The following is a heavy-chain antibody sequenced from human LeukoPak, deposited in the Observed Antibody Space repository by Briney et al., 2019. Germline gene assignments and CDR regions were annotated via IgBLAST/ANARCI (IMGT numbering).Heavy chain of an antibody. D-gene: IGHD3-22*01. CDR2: IKSDGST. CDR1: GITFSIYW. CDR3: ARAPSEIGGYYPEYFRH. V-gene: IGHV3-74*01. Sequence: GGSLRLSCAASGITFSIYWMHWVRQAPGKGLVWVSRIKSDGSTNYADSVKGRFTISRDNAKNKLSLQMNSLRAEDTGVYYCARAPSEIGGYYPEYFRHWGQGTLVTVSS. J-gene: IGHJ1*01.